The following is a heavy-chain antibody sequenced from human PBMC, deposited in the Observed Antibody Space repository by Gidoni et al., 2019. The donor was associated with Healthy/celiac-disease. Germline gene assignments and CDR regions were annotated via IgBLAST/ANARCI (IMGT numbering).Heavy chain of an antibody. CDR3: ARGCALGTSCQDYFDY. J-gene: IGHJ4*02. CDR2: INPSGGST. CDR1: GYTFTSYY. V-gene: IGHV1-46*01. D-gene: IGHD2-2*01. Sequence: QVQLVQSGAEVKKPGASVKVSCKASGYTFTSYYMHWVRPAPGQGLEWMGIINPSGGSTSYAQKFQGRVTMTRDTSTSTVYMELSSLRSEDTAVYYCARGCALGTSCQDYFDYWGQGTLVTVSS.